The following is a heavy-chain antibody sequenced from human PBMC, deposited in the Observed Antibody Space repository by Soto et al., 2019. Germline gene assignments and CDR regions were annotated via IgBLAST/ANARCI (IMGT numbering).Heavy chain of an antibody. J-gene: IGHJ6*03. CDR2: INHSGST. CDR3: ARGPRVCSGGSCYYYYYYYYYMDV. Sequence: SETLSLTCAVYGGSFSGYYWSWIRQPPGKGLEWIGEINHSGSTNYNPSLKSRVTISVDTSKNQFSLKLSSVTAADTAVYYCARGPRVCSGGSCYYYYYYYYYMDVWGKGTTVTVSS. D-gene: IGHD2-15*01. CDR1: GGSFSGYY. V-gene: IGHV4-34*01.